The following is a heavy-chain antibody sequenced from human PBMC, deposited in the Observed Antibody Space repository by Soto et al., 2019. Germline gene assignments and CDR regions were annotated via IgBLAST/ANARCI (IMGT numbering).Heavy chain of an antibody. J-gene: IGHJ4*02. V-gene: IGHV4-39*01. CDR1: VGSISSSSYY. Sequence: SETLSLTCTVSVGSISSSSYYWGWIRQPPGKGLEWIGSIYYSGSTYYNPSLKSRVTISVDTSKNQFSLKLSSVTAADTAVYYCARRSSSVIDYWGQGTLVTASS. CDR2: IYYSGST. CDR3: ARRSSSVIDY. D-gene: IGHD6-6*01.